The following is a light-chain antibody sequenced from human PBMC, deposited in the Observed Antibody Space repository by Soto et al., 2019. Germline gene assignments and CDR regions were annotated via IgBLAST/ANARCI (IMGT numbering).Light chain of an antibody. J-gene: IGLJ2*01. Sequence: QSALTQPASVSGSPGQSITISCTGTSSDVGNYNYVSRYQETPGKAPRLIIYQVTNRPSGVSNRFSGSKSGNTASLTISGLQADDEADYYCTSFSTGSSYVIFGGGTKVTVL. CDR3: TSFSTGSSYVI. CDR2: QVT. CDR1: SSDVGNYNY. V-gene: IGLV2-14*01.